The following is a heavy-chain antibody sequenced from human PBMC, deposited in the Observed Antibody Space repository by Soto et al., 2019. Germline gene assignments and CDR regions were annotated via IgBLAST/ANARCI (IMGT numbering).Heavy chain of an antibody. CDR1: GFTFSSYG. V-gene: IGHV3-33*01. D-gene: IGHD3-3*01. CDR2: IWYDGSNK. J-gene: IGHJ6*02. Sequence: PGGSLRLSCAASGFTFSSYGMHWVRQAPGKGLEWEAVIWYDGSNKYYAVSVKGRFTISRDNSKNTLYLQMNSLRAEDTAVYYFARDHLVDFWSGYYTPDGMDVWGQGTTVTVSS. CDR3: ARDHLVDFWSGYYTPDGMDV.